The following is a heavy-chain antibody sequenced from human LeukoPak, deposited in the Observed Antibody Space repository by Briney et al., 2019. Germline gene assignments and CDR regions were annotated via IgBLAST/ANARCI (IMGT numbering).Heavy chain of an antibody. V-gene: IGHV3-11*01. CDR2: ISSSGSTI. CDR1: GFTLSDYY. D-gene: IGHD3-9*01. CDR3: ARVDIWGPGGGGHFDY. J-gene: IGHJ4*02. Sequence: GGSLRLSCAASGFTLSDYYMSWIGQAPGKGLEWVSYISSSGSTIYYADSVKGRFTISRDNAKNSLYLQMNSLRAEDTAVYYCARVDIWGPGGGGHFDYWGQGTLVTVSS.